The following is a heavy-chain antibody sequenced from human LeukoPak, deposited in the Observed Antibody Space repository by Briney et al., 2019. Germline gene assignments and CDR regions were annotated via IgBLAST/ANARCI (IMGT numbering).Heavy chain of an antibody. D-gene: IGHD3-16*01. CDR3: ARDSLGGDY. J-gene: IGHJ4*02. CDR1: GFTFSTFG. V-gene: IGHV3-33*01. Sequence: GGSLRLSCAASGFTFSTFGMHRVRRAPGKGLGWVAVIWNDGSKKFYADSVEGRLTISRDNSKNTLYLQMNSLRAEDTAVYYCARDSLGGDYWGQGTLVTVSS. CDR2: IWNDGSKK.